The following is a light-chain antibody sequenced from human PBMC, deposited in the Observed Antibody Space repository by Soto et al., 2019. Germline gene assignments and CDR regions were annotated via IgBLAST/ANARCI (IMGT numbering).Light chain of an antibody. Sequence: QSVLTQPASVSGSPGQSITISCTGTSSDVGGYNYVSWYQQHPGKAPKLMIYEVSNRPSWVSNRFSGSKSGNTASLTISGLQAEDEADYYCSSYTRSSTRYVFGTGTKVTVL. CDR2: EVS. CDR1: SSDVGGYNY. J-gene: IGLJ1*01. CDR3: SSYTRSSTRYV. V-gene: IGLV2-14*01.